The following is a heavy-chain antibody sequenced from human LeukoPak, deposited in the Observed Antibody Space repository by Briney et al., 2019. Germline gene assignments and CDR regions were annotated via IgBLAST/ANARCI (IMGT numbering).Heavy chain of an antibody. V-gene: IGHV1-8*01. D-gene: IGHD3-22*01. CDR2: MDPNSGNT. Sequence: ASVKVSCKASGYTFTTYDINWVRQATGQGLEWMGWMDPNSGNTGYAQKFQGRVTMTRNTSIRTAYMELSSLRSEDTAVYYCARTYYYDSADFRILYGMDVWGQGTTVTVSS. J-gene: IGHJ6*02. CDR1: GYTFTTYD. CDR3: ARTYYYDSADFRILYGMDV.